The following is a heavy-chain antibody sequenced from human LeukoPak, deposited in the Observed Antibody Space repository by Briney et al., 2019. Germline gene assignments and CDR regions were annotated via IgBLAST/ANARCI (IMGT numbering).Heavy chain of an antibody. CDR3: AKDGGVDPTMASLDYFDL. Sequence: ASVKVSCKASGYTFTNCDMHWVRQAPGLGLEWMGISNPIDGGTSYAQKFQGRVTMTRDTSTSTVYMEMGSLKSEDTAVYYCAKDGGVDPTMASLDYFDLWGQGTLVTASS. CDR1: GYTFTNCD. J-gene: IGHJ4*02. CDR2: SNPIDGGT. D-gene: IGHD5-18*01. V-gene: IGHV1-46*01.